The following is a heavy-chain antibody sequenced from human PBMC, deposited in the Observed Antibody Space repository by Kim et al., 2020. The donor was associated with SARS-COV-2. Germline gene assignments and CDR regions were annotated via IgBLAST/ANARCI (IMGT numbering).Heavy chain of an antibody. CDR3: AKDIDSFTALDTAMGNDAFDI. V-gene: IGHV3-43*01. CDR1: GFTFDDYT. J-gene: IGHJ3*02. CDR2: ISWDGGST. Sequence: GGSLRLSCAASGFTFDDYTMHWVRQAPGKGLEWVSLISWDGGSTYYADSVKGRFTISRDNSKNSLYLQMNSLRTEDTALYYCAKDIDSFTALDTAMGNDAFDIWGQGTMVTVSS. D-gene: IGHD5-18*01.